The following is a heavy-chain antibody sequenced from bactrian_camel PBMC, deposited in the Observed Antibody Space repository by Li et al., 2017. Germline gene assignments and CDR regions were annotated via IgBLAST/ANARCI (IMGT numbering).Heavy chain of an antibody. CDR3: AKVRDRDDYCSASWCYDFAY. Sequence: VQLVESGGGLVQPGGSLRLSCAASGFTFSSYAMNWVRQAPGKGPEWVSAINSGGSRTYYADSVKGRFTISRDNAENTLFLQLNSLSTEDTAMYYCAKVRDRDDYCSASWCYDFAYWGQGTQVTVS. CDR1: GFTFSSYA. J-gene: IGHJ6*01. D-gene: IGHD3*01. CDR2: INSGGSRT. V-gene: IGHV3S31*01.